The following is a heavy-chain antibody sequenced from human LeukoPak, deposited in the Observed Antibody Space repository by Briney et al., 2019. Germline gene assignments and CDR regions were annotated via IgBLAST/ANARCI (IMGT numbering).Heavy chain of an antibody. CDR3: ARGLGYSGYVYDY. CDR2: IYSDDDT. V-gene: IGHV3-53*01. Sequence: GGSLRLSCAASGXTVSSNYVSWVRQAPGKGLEWVSVIYSDDDTYYADSVKGRFTISRDNSMNTVYLQMNSLRAEDTAVYYCARGLGYSGYVYDYWGQGTLGTVPS. D-gene: IGHD5-12*01. CDR1: GXTVSSNY. J-gene: IGHJ4*02.